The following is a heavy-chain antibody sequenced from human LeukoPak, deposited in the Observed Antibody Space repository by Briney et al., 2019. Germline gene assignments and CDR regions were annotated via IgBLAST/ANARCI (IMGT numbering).Heavy chain of an antibody. CDR2: ISYDGSNK. D-gene: IGHD6-19*01. Sequence: GGSLRLSCAASGFTFSNYAIHWVRQAPGKGLEWVAVISYDGSNKYYADSVKGRFTISRDNSKNTLYLQMNSLRVEDTAVYYCARDLLDTSGWYGFYFDFWGQGTLVTDSS. J-gene: IGHJ4*02. V-gene: IGHV3-30-3*01. CDR1: GFTFSNYA. CDR3: ARDLLDTSGWYGFYFDF.